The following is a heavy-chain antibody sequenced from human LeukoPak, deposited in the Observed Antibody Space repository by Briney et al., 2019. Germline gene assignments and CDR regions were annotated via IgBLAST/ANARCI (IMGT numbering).Heavy chain of an antibody. Sequence: SETLSLTCTVSGGSISSYYWSWIRQPPGKGLEWIGYIYYSGSTNYNPSLKSRVTISVDTSKNQFSLKLSSVTAADTAVYYCARGGWGITIFGVVTHDAFDIWGQGTMVTVSS. CDR1: GGSISSYY. CDR2: IYYSGST. J-gene: IGHJ3*02. V-gene: IGHV4-59*12. CDR3: ARGGWGITIFGVVTHDAFDI. D-gene: IGHD3-3*01.